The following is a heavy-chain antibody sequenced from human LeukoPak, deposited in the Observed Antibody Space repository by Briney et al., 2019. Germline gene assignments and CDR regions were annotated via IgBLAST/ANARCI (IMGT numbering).Heavy chain of an antibody. V-gene: IGHV3-23*01. CDR2: ITYSGGST. J-gene: IGHJ2*01. CDR3: AKDDTLVLGWYFDL. CDR1: GFTFSSYP. Sequence: GGSLRLSCAASGFTFSSYPMSWVRQAPGKGLEWVSTITYSGGSTFYADSVKGRFTISRDNSKNTLDLQMNSLRAEDTAVYYCAKDDTLVLGWYFDLWGRGTLVAVSS. D-gene: IGHD2-15*01.